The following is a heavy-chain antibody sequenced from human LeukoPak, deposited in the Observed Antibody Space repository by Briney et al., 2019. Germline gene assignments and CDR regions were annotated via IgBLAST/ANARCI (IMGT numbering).Heavy chain of an antibody. CDR3: AKDPYHDSSGYYYDY. V-gene: IGHV3-23*01. Sequence: GGSLRLSCAASGFTFSSYAMSWVRRAPGKGLEWVSAISGSGGSTYYADSVKGRFTISRDNSKNTLYLQMNSLRAEDTAVYYCAKDPYHDSSGYYYDYWGQGTLVTVSS. CDR1: GFTFSSYA. J-gene: IGHJ4*02. D-gene: IGHD3-22*01. CDR2: ISGSGGST.